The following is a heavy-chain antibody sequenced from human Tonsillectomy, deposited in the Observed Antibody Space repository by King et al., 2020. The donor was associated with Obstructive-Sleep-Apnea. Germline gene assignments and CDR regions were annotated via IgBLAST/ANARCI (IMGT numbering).Heavy chain of an antibody. Sequence: VQLQESGPGLVKPSETLSLTCTVSGSSISSGYYWGWIRQPPGTGLEWIGHFYHSGPTYYSPSLKSRVTISLDTSKNQFSLKLSSVTAADTAVYYCARADGHNFGRHSYFDYWGQGTLVTVSS. D-gene: IGHD5-24*01. CDR3: ARADGHNFGRHSYFDY. CDR1: GSSISSGYY. V-gene: IGHV4-38-2*02. CDR2: FYHSGPT. J-gene: IGHJ4*02.